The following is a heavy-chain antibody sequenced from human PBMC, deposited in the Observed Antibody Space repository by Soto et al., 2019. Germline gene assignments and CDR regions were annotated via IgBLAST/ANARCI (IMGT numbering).Heavy chain of an antibody. CDR2: IIPISGAA. D-gene: IGHD1-7*01. CDR3: ARDMTRTVVSDFDF. V-gene: IGHV1-69*06. Sequence: QVQLVQSGAEVKKPGSSVKVSCKASGGTFSNYVVNWVRQAPGQGLEWMGRIIPISGAANYAQKFQGRVTITAHKSTGTSYMELSSLRSEDTAVYYCARDMTRTVVSDFDFWGQGSLVSVS. J-gene: IGHJ4*02. CDR1: GGTFSNYV.